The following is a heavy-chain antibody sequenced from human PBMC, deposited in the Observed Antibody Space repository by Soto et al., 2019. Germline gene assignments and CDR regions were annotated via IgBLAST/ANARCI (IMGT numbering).Heavy chain of an antibody. CDR2: IYHSGST. Sequence: SETLSLTXTVSGDSISSYYWNWIRQPPGKGLEWIGYIYHSGSTYYNPSLKSRVTISVDRSKNQFSLKLSSVTAADTAVYYCARVPDRWGQGTLVTVSS. D-gene: IGHD2-2*01. J-gene: IGHJ5*02. V-gene: IGHV4-59*12. CDR1: GDSISSYY. CDR3: ARVPDR.